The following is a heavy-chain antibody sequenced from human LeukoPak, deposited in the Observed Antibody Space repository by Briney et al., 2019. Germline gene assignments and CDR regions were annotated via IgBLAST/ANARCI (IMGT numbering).Heavy chain of an antibody. CDR2: ISGSGGST. Sequence: GGSLRLSCAASGFTFSNYAIHWVRQAPGKGLEWVSAISGSGGSTYYADSVKGRFTISRDNSKNTLCLQMNSLRAEDTAVYYCAKDSYLSLAHVAFDIWGQGTMVTVSS. J-gene: IGHJ3*02. V-gene: IGHV3-23*01. CDR1: GFTFSNYA. D-gene: IGHD2-2*02. CDR3: AKDSYLSLAHVAFDI.